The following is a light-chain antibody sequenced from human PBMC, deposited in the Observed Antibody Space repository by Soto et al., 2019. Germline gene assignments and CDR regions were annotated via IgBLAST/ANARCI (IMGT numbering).Light chain of an antibody. CDR1: QGINTC. V-gene: IGKV1-9*01. Sequence: IQVTQSPSSLSASVGDIPTITCRASQGINTCLAWYQQKAGKAPKLLIYAASTLQSGVPSRFSGSGSGTDFTLTISSLQSEDFATYYCPQLNSYPITFGQGTRLEIK. J-gene: IGKJ5*01. CDR3: PQLNSYPIT. CDR2: AAS.